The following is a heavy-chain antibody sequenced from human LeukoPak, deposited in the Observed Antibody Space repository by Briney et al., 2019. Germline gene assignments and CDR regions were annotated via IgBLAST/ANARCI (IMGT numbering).Heavy chain of an antibody. CDR2: ISSSSSTI. V-gene: IGHV3-48*01. Sequence: GGSLRLSCAASGFTFSSYNINWVRQAPGKGLEWVSYISSSSSTIYYADSVKGRFTISRDNAKNSLYLQMNSLRAEDTAVYYCARDAPLDNPRFDYWGQGTLVTVSS. CDR1: GFTFSSYN. D-gene: IGHD1-14*01. J-gene: IGHJ4*02. CDR3: ARDAPLDNPRFDY.